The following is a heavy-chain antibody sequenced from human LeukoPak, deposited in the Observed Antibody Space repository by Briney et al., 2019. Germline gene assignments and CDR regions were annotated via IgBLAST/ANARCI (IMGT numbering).Heavy chain of an antibody. CDR1: GGSISSSSYY. Sequence: SETLSLTCTVSGGSISSSSYYWGWIRQPPGKGLEWINSIYYSGSTYYNPSLKSRVTISVDTSKNQFPLKLSSVTAADTAVYYCARGYCSGGSCYSYYYYNYMDVWGKGTTVTVSS. CDR3: ARGYCSGGSCYSYYYYNYMDV. CDR2: IYYSGST. D-gene: IGHD2-15*01. V-gene: IGHV4-39*06. J-gene: IGHJ6*03.